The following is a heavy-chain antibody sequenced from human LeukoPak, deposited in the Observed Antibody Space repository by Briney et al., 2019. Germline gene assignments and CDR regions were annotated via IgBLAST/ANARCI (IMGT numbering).Heavy chain of an antibody. CDR3: ARLNYYDSSGYYYVVDY. V-gene: IGHV3-21*04. CDR2: ISSSSSYI. D-gene: IGHD3-22*01. Sequence: GGSLRLSCAASGFTFSSYSMNWVRQAPGKGLEWVSSISSSSSYIYYADSVKGRFTISRDNAKNSLYLQMNSLRAEDTAVYYCARLNYYDSSGYYYVVDYWGQGTLVTVSS. CDR1: GFTFSSYS. J-gene: IGHJ4*02.